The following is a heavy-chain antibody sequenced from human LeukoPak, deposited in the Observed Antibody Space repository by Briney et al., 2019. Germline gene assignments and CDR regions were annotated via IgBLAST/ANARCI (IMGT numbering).Heavy chain of an antibody. J-gene: IGHJ5*02. CDR3: ARGRIAARPSLGNNWFDP. D-gene: IGHD6-6*01. CDR2: ISSISSTI. CDR1: GVRFGTCG. V-gene: IGHV3-48*04. Sequence: PGETLSLSCASSGVRFGTCGNNCGRQALGKRMEWVSYISSISSTIYYAHSVKGRFTISRDNARNSPHLQMNSLRAEDAAVYYCARGRIAARPSLGNNWFDPWGQGTLVTVSS.